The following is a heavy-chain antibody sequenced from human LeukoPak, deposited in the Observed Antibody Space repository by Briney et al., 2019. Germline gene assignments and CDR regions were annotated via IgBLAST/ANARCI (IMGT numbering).Heavy chain of an antibody. CDR2: ISTSSNYI. V-gene: IGHV3-21*01. D-gene: IGHD3-22*01. Sequence: KPGGSLRLSCAASGFTFSSYSMNGVRQAPGKGLEWVSSISTSSNYIYYADSVKGRFTISRDNAKNSLYLQMNSLRAEDTAVYYCASVFLRYDSSGYYYFDYWGQGTLVTVSS. J-gene: IGHJ4*02. CDR3: ASVFLRYDSSGYYYFDY. CDR1: GFTFSSYS.